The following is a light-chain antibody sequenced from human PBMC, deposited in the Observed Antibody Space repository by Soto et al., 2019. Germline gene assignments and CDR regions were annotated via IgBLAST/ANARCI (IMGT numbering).Light chain of an antibody. Sequence: EIVMTQSPATLSVSPGERATLSCRASQSVSSNLAWYQQRPGQAPRLLIYGAFTRATGIPARFSGSGSGTEFTLTISSLQSEDFVVYYCQQYNNWPPYTFGQGTKLEIK. J-gene: IGKJ2*01. V-gene: IGKV3-15*01. CDR1: QSVSSN. CDR3: QQYNNWPPYT. CDR2: GAF.